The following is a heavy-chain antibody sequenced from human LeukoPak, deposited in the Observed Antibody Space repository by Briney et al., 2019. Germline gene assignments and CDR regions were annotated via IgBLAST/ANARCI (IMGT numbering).Heavy chain of an antibody. CDR3: ARDYGGSSPFDY. V-gene: IGHV3-21*05. CDR2: ISSSGSDI. D-gene: IGHD4-23*01. CDR1: GFTFSSYS. J-gene: IGHJ4*02. Sequence: GGSLRLSCAASGFTFSSYSMHWVRQAPGKGLEWVSYISSSGSDIYYADSVKGRFTISRDNAKNSLYLHMNSLRAEDTAVYYCARDYGGSSPFDYWGQGTLVTVSS.